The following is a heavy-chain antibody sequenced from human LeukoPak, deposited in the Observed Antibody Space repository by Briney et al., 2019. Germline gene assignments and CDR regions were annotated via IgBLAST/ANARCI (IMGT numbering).Heavy chain of an antibody. CDR1: GFTFSSYG. CDR3: AKAVPRYCSSTSCYSPSLPFQH. Sequence: PGGSLRLSCAASGFTFSSYGMHWVRQAPGKGLEWVSAISGSGGSTYYADSVKGRFTISRDNSKNTLYLQMNSLRAEDTAVYYCAKAVPRYCSSTSCYSPSLPFQHWGQGTLVTVSS. D-gene: IGHD2-2*01. CDR2: ISGSGGST. J-gene: IGHJ1*01. V-gene: IGHV3-23*01.